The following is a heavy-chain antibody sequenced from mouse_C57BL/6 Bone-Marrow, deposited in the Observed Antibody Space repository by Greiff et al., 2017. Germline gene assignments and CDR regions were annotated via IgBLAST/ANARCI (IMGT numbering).Heavy chain of an antibody. CDR1: GYTFTSYW. J-gene: IGHJ2*01. V-gene: IGHV1-64*01. D-gene: IGHD1-1*01. CDR2: IHPTSGST. Sequence: QVQLQQPGAELVKPGASVKLSCKASGYTFTSYWMHWVKQRPGQGLEWIGMIHPTSGSTNYNEKFKSKATLTVDKSSSTAYMQLSSLTSEDSAVYYCARRRIITTVVATDYWGQGTTLTVSS. CDR3: ARRRIITTVVATDY.